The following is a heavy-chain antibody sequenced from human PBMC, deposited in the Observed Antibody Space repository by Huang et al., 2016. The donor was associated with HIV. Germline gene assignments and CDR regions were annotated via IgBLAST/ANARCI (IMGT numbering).Heavy chain of an antibody. J-gene: IGHJ6*02. Sequence: VESGGRLVQPGGSIRLSCVGSTFRFGAYWMSWVRKSPGKGLEWVANIKQDESEKYYVDSVKGRFNISRDNAKKVLFLEMNNVRVEDTATYYCATKTAAMDIWGQGTTVTVS. V-gene: IGHV3-7*01. CDR2: IKQDESEK. CDR1: TFRFGAYW. CDR3: ATKTAAMDI. D-gene: IGHD1-7*01.